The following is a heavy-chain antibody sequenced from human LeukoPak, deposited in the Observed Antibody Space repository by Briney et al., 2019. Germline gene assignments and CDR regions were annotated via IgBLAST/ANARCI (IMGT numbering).Heavy chain of an antibody. D-gene: IGHD2-15*01. CDR1: GFTFSSYA. J-gene: IGHJ4*02. CDR2: ISCSGGST. CDR3: AKAPVTACRGAFCYPFDY. V-gene: IGHV3-23*01. Sequence: GGSLRLSCAASGFTFSSYAMSWVRQAPGKGLEWVSAISCSGGSTYYADSVKGRFTISRDNSKDTLYLQMNSLRAEDTAVYYCAKAPVTACRGAFCYPFDYWGLGTLVTVSS.